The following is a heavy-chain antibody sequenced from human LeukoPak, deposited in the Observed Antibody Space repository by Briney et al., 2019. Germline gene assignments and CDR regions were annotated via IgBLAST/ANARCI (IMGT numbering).Heavy chain of an antibody. CDR2: IDPSDSYT. Sequence: GESLRISCKGSGYSFTSYWISWVRQMPGKGLEWMGRIDPSDSYTNYSPSFQGHVTISADKSISTAYLQWGSLKASDTAMYYCAKQPFSATNFAGMDVWGKGTTVTVSS. J-gene: IGHJ6*04. CDR1: GYSFTSYW. V-gene: IGHV5-10-1*01. CDR3: AKQPFSATNFAGMDV. D-gene: IGHD5-24*01.